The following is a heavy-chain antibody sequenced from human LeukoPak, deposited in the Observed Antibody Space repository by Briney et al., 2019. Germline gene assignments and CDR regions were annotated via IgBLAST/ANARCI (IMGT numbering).Heavy chain of an antibody. D-gene: IGHD4-11*01. V-gene: IGHV4-39*01. CDR3: ARHDFYSNYPHNWFDP. CDR2: FYHSGNS. CDR1: GGSISSSTDY. J-gene: IGHJ5*02. Sequence: SETLSLTCTVSGGSISSSTDYWGWIRQPPGKGLEWIGSFYHSGNSYYNPSLKSRVSISVDTSKNQFSLNLSSVTAADTALYYCARHDFYSNYPHNWFDPWGQGTLVTVSS.